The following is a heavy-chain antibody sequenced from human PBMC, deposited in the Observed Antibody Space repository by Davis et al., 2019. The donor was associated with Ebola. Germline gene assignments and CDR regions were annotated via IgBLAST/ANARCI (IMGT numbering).Heavy chain of an antibody. CDR2: MNPNSGNT. J-gene: IGHJ4*02. D-gene: IGHD5-18*01. V-gene: IGHV1-8*01. CDR3: ARRIGHSYGKGDY. CDR1: GYTFTSYD. Sequence: AASAKVSCKASGYTFTSYDINWVRQATGQGLEWMGWMNPNSGNTGYAQKFQGRVTMTRNTSISTAYMELSSLRSEDTAVYYCARRIGHSYGKGDYWGQGTLVTVSS.